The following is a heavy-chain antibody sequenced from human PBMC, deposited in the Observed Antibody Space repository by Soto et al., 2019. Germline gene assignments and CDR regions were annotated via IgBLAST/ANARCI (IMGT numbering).Heavy chain of an antibody. V-gene: IGHV4-59*01. Sequence: XESLSLTCTVSGGSISSYYWSWIRQPPGKGLEWIGYIYYSGSTNYNPSLKSRVTISVDTSKNQFSLKLSSVTAADTAVYYCARQQWPPLVDPWGQGTLVTVSS. CDR2: IYYSGST. D-gene: IGHD6-19*01. J-gene: IGHJ5*02. CDR3: ARQQWPPLVDP. CDR1: GGSISSYY.